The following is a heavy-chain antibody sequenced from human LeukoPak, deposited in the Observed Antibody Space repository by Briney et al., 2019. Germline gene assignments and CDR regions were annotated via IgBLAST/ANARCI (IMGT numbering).Heavy chain of an antibody. CDR3: VRGPVVGGTTGQYFDH. CDR2: ISVSSGNT. V-gene: IGHV3-23*01. J-gene: IGHJ4*02. D-gene: IGHD1-26*01. Sequence: GGSLRLSCAASGFTFSSYAMSWVRRAPGKGLEWVSTISVSSGNTYYADSVRGRFTISRDTSKNTLYLQMNSLRAEDTAVYYCVRGPVVGGTTGQYFDHWGQGTLVTVSS. CDR1: GFTFSSYA.